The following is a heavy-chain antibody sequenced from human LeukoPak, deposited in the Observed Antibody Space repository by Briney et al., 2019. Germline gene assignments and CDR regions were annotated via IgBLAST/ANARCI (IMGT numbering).Heavy chain of an antibody. CDR3: ARYCSSTNCLGGMDV. J-gene: IGHJ6*02. CDR1: GFTLGSYS. V-gene: IGHV3-48*01. Sequence: PGGSLRLSCEASGFTLGSYSMSWVRQAPGKGLDWVSYISSGSSTTYYADSVKGRFTISRDNAKDSLYLHMNSLRAEDTAVYYCARYCSSTNCLGGMDVWGQGTTVTVSS. D-gene: IGHD2-2*01. CDR2: ISSGSSTT.